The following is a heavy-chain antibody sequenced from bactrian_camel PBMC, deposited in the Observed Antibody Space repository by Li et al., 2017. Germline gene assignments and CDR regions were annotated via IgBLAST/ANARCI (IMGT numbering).Heavy chain of an antibody. Sequence: DVQLVESGGGSVQAGGSLKLSCTASGVTVGDRNVGWYRQAPGDECELVSSINRDGSIYYVDTVKGRFTISQDNAKNTVSLQMNSLKPEDTGVYYCVADLLSLLRAPVGRPGYWGQGTQVTVSS. CDR1: GVTVGDRN. CDR2: INRDGSI. CDR3: VADLLSLLRAPVGRPGY. J-gene: IGHJ4*01. V-gene: IGHV3S66*01. D-gene: IGHD7*01.